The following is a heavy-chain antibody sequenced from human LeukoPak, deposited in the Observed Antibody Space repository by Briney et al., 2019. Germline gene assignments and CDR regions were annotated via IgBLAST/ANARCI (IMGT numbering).Heavy chain of an antibody. V-gene: IGHV3-23*01. Sequence: QPGGSLRLSCAASGFTFSSYAMSWVRQAPGKGLEWVSAISGSGGSTYYADSVKGRFTISRDNSKNTLYLQMNSLRAEDTAVYYCANDCSGGSCYPYYFDYWGQGTLVTVSS. D-gene: IGHD2-15*01. CDR1: GFTFSSYA. CDR3: ANDCSGGSCYPYYFDY. J-gene: IGHJ4*02. CDR2: ISGSGGST.